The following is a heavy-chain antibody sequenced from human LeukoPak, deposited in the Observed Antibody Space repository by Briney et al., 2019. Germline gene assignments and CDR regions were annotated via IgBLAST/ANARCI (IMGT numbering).Heavy chain of an antibody. CDR3: TRDTGTTGEVKFDP. J-gene: IGHJ5*02. CDR1: GGSISSYY. CDR2: IYYSGST. D-gene: IGHD4-17*01. Sequence: SETLSLTCTVSGGSISSYYWSWIRQPPGKGLEWIGYIYYSGSTNYNPSLKSRVTISVDTSRSQFSLNLMSVTAADTAVYYCTRDTGTTGEVKFDPWGQGTLVTVSS. V-gene: IGHV4-59*12.